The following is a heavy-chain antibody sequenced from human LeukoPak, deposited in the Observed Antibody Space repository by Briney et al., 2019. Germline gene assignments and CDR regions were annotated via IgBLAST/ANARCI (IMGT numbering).Heavy chain of an antibody. CDR3: ARVSPGITIFGVVTYYYYGMDV. Sequence: GASVKVSCKASGGTFSSYAISWVRQAPGQGLEWMGGIIPIFGTANYAQKFQGRVTITADESTSTAYMELSSLRSEDTAVYYCARVSPGITIFGVVTYYYYGMDVWGQGTTVTVSS. CDR1: GGTFSSYA. V-gene: IGHV1-69*13. CDR2: IIPIFGTA. J-gene: IGHJ6*02. D-gene: IGHD3-3*01.